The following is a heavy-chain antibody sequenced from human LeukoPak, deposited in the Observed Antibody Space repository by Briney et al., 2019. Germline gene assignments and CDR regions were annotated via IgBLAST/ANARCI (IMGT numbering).Heavy chain of an antibody. Sequence: SETLSLTCTVSGGSISSSSYYWGWIRQPPGKGLEWIGSIYYSGSTYYNPSLKSRVTISVDTSKNQFSLKLSSVTAADTAVYYCARVGTMIALDYWGQGTLVTVSS. CDR3: ARVGTMIALDY. CDR2: IYYSGST. D-gene: IGHD3-22*01. J-gene: IGHJ4*02. CDR1: GGSISSSSYY. V-gene: IGHV4-39*01.